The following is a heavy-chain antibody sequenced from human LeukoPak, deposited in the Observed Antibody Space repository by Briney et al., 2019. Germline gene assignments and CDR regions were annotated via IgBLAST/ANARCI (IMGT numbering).Heavy chain of an antibody. D-gene: IGHD4-17*01. CDR2: IYTVDSDT. V-gene: IGHV5-51*01. CDR3: ARFRTVTTRIVDY. Sequence: GESLKISCKGSGYSFTTYWIGWVRQMPGKGLGWMGIIYTVDSDTTYSPSFQGQVTISVDKSISTAYLQWSSLKASDTAMYYCARFRTVTTRIVDYWGQGTLVTVSS. J-gene: IGHJ4*02. CDR1: GYSFTTYW.